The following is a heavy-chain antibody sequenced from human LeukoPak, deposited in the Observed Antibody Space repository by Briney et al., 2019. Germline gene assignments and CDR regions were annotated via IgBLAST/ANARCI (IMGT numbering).Heavy chain of an antibody. D-gene: IGHD3-9*01. CDR3: ARETGYDAFDI. Sequence: GASVKVSRKASGYTFTGYYMHWVRQAPGQGLEWMGWINPNSGGTNYAQKFQGWVTMTRDTSISTAYMELSRLRSDDTAVYYCARETGYDAFDIWGQGTMVTVSS. CDR2: INPNSGGT. V-gene: IGHV1-2*04. J-gene: IGHJ3*02. CDR1: GYTFTGYY.